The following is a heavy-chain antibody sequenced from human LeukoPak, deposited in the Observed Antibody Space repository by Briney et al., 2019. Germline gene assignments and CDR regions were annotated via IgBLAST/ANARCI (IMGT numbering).Heavy chain of an antibody. V-gene: IGHV1-69*04. Sequence: GASVKVSCKASGGTFTSSAISWVRQAPGQGLEWVGRIIPMLGIPNYAQKFQGRVTITADTSTNTAFMELNSLRSEDTAVYYCAQRLSWLDPWGQGTRITVAS. J-gene: IGHJ5*02. CDR2: IIPMLGIP. CDR3: AQRLSWLDP. D-gene: IGHD3-16*01. CDR1: GGTFTSSA.